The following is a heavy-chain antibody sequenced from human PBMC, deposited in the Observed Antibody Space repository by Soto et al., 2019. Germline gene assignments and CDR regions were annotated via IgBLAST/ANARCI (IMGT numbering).Heavy chain of an antibody. CDR1: GGTFSSYA. CDR3: ARENYYDSSGYYGLDAFDI. Sequence: SVKVSCKASGGTFSSYAISWVRQAPGQGLEWMGGIIPIFGTANYAQKFQGRVTITADESTSTAYMELSSLRSEDTAVYYCARENYYDSSGYYGLDAFDIWGQGTMVTVSS. J-gene: IGHJ3*02. CDR2: IIPIFGTA. D-gene: IGHD3-22*01. V-gene: IGHV1-69*13.